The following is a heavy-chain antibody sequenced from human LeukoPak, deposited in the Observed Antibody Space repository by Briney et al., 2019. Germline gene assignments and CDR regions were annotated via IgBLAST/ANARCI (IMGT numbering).Heavy chain of an antibody. D-gene: IGHD3-3*01. CDR2: IYHSGST. J-gene: IGHJ4*02. CDR3: ARGLGYYRYFGY. V-gene: IGHV4-30-2*01. Sequence: PSETLSLTCTVSGGSISSGGYYWSWIRQPPGKGLEWIGYIYHSGSTYYNPSFKSRVTISVDTSKNQFSLKLSSVTAADTAVYYCARGLGYYRYFGYWGQGTLVTVSS. CDR1: GGSISSGGYY.